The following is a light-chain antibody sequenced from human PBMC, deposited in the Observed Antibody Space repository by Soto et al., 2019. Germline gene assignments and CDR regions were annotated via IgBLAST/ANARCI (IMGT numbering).Light chain of an antibody. J-gene: IGKJ1*01. Sequence: DIHMTQSPSSLSVSVGDRFTITCRTSQNINAWLAWYQQRPGQAPKLLIYDASTVQSGVPSRFSGGGSGTDFSLFIRNLQPEDFATYYCQQTYSSRTWTFGQGTKVDIK. CDR1: QNINAW. CDR2: DAS. CDR3: QQTYSSRTWT. V-gene: IGKV1-5*01.